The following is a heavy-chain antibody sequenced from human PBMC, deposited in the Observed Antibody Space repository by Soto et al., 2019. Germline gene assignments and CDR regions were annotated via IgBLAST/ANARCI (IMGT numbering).Heavy chain of an antibody. CDR1: GYTFTGYY. CDR3: ARGKQLVGYYYYGMDV. CDR2: INPNSGGT. V-gene: IGHV1-2*02. D-gene: IGHD6-6*01. J-gene: IGHJ6*02. Sequence: ASVKVSCKASGYTFTGYYMHWVRQAPGQGLEWMGWINPNSGGTNYAQKFQGRVTMTRDTSISTAYMELSRLRSDDTAVYYCARGKQLVGYYYYGMDVWGQGTTVTSP.